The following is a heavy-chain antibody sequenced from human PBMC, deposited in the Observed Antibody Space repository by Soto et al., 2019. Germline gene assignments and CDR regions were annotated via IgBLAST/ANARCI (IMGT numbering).Heavy chain of an antibody. CDR1: GYSVLSNG. V-gene: IGHV1-18*01. J-gene: IGHJ4*02. CDR2: INTETGNT. CDR3: VRDRPNSNLDF. D-gene: IGHD2-8*01. Sequence: QVQLVQSGAEVKKPGASVKVSCTASGYSVLSNGFSWVRQAPGQGLEWLGYINTETGNTFYAQRLQGRVTMTTNTSTNTAYMELRRLTSDDTAVYFCVRDRPNSNLDFWGQGTLISISS.